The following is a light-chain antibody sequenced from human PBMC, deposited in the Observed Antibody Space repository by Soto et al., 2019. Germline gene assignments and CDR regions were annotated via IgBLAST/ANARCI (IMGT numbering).Light chain of an antibody. CDR3: QQYHTWPIT. CDR2: GAS. CDR1: QGVSRK. Sequence: EIVMTQSPATLSVSPGERPTLSCRASQGVSRKLAWYQQKPGQAPRLLISGASTGATGIPARFSGSGSGTEFTLTISSLQSEDCAIYYCQQYHTWPITFGGGTKVDIK. V-gene: IGKV3-15*01. J-gene: IGKJ4*01.